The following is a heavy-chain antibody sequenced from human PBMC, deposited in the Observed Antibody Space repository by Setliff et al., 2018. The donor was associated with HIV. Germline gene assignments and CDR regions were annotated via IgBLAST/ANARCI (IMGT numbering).Heavy chain of an antibody. V-gene: IGHV4-31*03. J-gene: IGHJ4*02. CDR2: IFHSGDT. CDR3: ATRPCIAVRPFDY. CDR1: GVSVGSGDYY. D-gene: IGHD6-6*01. Sequence: SETLSLTCSVSGVSVGSGDYYWHWIRPHPEKAREWIGYIFHSGDTYYNPSLKGRISMSVDTSKNQFSLELTSLTAADTAVYYCATRPCIAVRPFDYWGQGMLVTVSS.